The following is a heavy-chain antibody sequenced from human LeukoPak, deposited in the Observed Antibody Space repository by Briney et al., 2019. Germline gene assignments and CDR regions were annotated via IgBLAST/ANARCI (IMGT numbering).Heavy chain of an antibody. CDR2: ISAYNGNT. CDR1: GYTFTSYG. CDR3: ATGARFIAAARGDY. V-gene: IGHV1-18*04. J-gene: IGHJ4*02. Sequence: GASVMVSCKASGYTFTSYGISWGRQAPGQGLEWMGWISAYNGNTNYAQKLQGRVTMTTDTSTSTAYMEPRSLRSDDTAGYYCATGARFIAAARGDYWGQGTLVTVSS. D-gene: IGHD6-13*01.